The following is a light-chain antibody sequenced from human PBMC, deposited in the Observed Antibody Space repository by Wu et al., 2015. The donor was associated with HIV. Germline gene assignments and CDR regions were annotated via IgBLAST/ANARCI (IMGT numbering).Light chain of an antibody. CDR1: QSVSSSY. J-gene: IGKJ4*01. CDR2: GAS. CDR3: QQYGNSPPVT. Sequence: DILLTQSPGTLPLSPGERATLSCRASQSVSSSYLLWFQHKPGQSPNLLIYGASTRATGIPDRFSGSGSGTDLTLTISRLEPEGFAVSYCQQYGNSPPVTFGGGTTVEVE. V-gene: IGKV3-20*01.